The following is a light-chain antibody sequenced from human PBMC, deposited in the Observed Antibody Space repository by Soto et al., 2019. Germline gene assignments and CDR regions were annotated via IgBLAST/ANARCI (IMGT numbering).Light chain of an antibody. V-gene: IGKV3-15*01. Sequence: EIVLIQSPATLSLSPGERATLSCRASQSVSSNLAWYQQKPGQAPRLLIYGASTRATGIPARFSGSGSGTEFTLTISSLQSEDFAVYYCQQYNNWPPLTFGGGTKVDIK. J-gene: IGKJ4*01. CDR1: QSVSSN. CDR3: QQYNNWPPLT. CDR2: GAS.